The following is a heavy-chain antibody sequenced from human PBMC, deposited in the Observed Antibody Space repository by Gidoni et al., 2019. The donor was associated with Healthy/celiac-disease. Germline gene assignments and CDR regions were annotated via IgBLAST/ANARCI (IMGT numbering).Heavy chain of an antibody. CDR1: GFTFDDYA. V-gene: IGHV3-9*01. CDR3: ANRGFDY. J-gene: IGHJ4*02. D-gene: IGHD3-10*01. Sequence: EVQLVESGGGLVQHGRSLRLSCAASGFTFDDYAMHWVRQAPGKGLEWVSGISWNSGSIGYADSVKGRFTISRDNAKNSLYLQMNSLRAEDTALYYCANRGFDYWGQGTLVTVSS. CDR2: ISWNSGSI.